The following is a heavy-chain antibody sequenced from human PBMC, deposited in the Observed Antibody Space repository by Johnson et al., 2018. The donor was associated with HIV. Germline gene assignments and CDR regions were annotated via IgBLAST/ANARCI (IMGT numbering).Heavy chain of an antibody. CDR3: AKCIWGSSLIDAFDI. CDR1: GFSFADYA. CDR2: ISYDGSNK. J-gene: IGHJ3*02. D-gene: IGHD6-13*01. V-gene: IGHV3-30*18. Sequence: QVQLVESGGVAVQPGGSLRLSCAASGFSFADYAMNWVRQAPGKGLEWVAVISYDGSNKYYADSVKGRFTISRDNSKNTLYLQMNSLRAEDTAVYYCAKCIWGSSLIDAFDIWGQGTRVTVSS.